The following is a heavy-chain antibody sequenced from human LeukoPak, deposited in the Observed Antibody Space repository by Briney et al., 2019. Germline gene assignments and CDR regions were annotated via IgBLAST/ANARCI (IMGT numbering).Heavy chain of an antibody. CDR3: AKDFAISLRFGEDYYGMDV. Sequence: PGGSLRLSCAGSGFTFSSYGMRWVRQAPGKGLEWVSTIHGGPDDNTYYADSVKGRFTISRDTSRNTLYLQMNSLRAEDTAIYFCAKDFAISLRFGEDYYGMDVWGQGTTVTVSS. CDR1: GFTFSSYG. D-gene: IGHD3-10*01. J-gene: IGHJ6*02. V-gene: IGHV3-23*01. CDR2: IHGGPDDNT.